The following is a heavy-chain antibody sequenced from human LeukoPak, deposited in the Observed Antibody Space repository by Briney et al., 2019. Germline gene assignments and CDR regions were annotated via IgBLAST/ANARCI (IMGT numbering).Heavy chain of an antibody. D-gene: IGHD3-22*01. Sequence: PGGSLRLSCAASGFTFSSYGMHWVRQAPGKGLEWVAFIRYDGSNKYYADSVKGRFTISRDNSKNTLYLQMNSLRAEDTAVYYCAKDLDYYDSSGLLDYWGQGTLVTVSS. CDR1: GFTFSSYG. CDR3: AKDLDYYDSSGLLDY. V-gene: IGHV3-30*02. CDR2: IRYDGSNK. J-gene: IGHJ4*02.